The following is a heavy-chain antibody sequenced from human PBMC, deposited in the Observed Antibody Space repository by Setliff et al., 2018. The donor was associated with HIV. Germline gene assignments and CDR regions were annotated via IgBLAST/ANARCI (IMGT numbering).Heavy chain of an antibody. CDR2: ISSSSSYI. Sequence: GGSLRLSCAASRFTFSSYSMNWVRQAPGKGLEWVSSISSSSSYIYYADSVKGRFTISGDNAKNSLYLQMNSLRAEDTAVYYCASPYSGSYYPPEHLPHYGMDVWGQGTTVTVSS. CDR3: ASPYSGSYYPPEHLPHYGMDV. V-gene: IGHV3-21*01. CDR1: RFTFSSYS. J-gene: IGHJ6*02. D-gene: IGHD1-26*01.